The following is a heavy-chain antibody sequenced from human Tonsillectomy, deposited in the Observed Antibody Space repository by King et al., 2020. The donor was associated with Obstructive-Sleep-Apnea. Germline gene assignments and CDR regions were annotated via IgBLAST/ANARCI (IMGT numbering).Heavy chain of an antibody. CDR2: SYYSGST. V-gene: IGHV4-31*03. J-gene: IGHJ5*02. CDR3: ARAGGVGATGGNWFDP. Sequence: VQLQESGPGLVKPSQTLSLTCTVSGGSISSGGYYLSWIRQHPGKCLEWIGCSYYSGSTYYNPSLKRRVTISVDTSKNQFSLKLSSVTAADTAVYYCARAGGVGATGGNWFDPWGQGTLVTVSS. CDR1: GGSISSGGYY. D-gene: IGHD1-26*01.